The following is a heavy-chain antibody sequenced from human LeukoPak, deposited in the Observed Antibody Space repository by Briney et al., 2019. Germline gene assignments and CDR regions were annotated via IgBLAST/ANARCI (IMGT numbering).Heavy chain of an antibody. D-gene: IGHD6-19*01. Sequence: GRSLRLSCAASGFTFSSYGMHWVRQAPGKGLEWVAVISYDGSNKYYADSVKGRFTISRDNSKNTLYPQMNSLRAEDTAVYYCASRAIAVANARGQGTLVTVSS. CDR3: ASRAIAVANA. V-gene: IGHV3-30*03. CDR2: ISYDGSNK. CDR1: GFTFSSYG. J-gene: IGHJ4*02.